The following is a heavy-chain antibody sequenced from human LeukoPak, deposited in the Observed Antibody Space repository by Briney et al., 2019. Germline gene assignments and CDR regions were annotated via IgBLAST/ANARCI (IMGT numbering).Heavy chain of an antibody. V-gene: IGHV3-30*02. J-gene: IGHJ4*02. D-gene: IGHD6-13*01. CDR1: GFTFNTYG. CDR3: AKDRDSSSWYFDY. Sequence: PGGSLRLSCVASGFTFNTYGMNWVRQAPGKGLEWVAFIRYDGSNKYYADSVKGRFAISRDNSKNTLYLQMNSLRAEDTAVYYCAKDRDSSSWYFDYWGQGTLVTVSS. CDR2: IRYDGSNK.